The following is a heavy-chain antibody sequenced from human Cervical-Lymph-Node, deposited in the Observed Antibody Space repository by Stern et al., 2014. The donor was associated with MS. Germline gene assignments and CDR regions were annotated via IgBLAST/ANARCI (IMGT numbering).Heavy chain of an antibody. CDR2: ISFVGSNK. V-gene: IGHV3-30*03. CDR1: GFSISSLG. CDR3: MGVGDAMDV. J-gene: IGHJ6*02. Sequence: MQLVESGGGVVQPGRSLRLSCAASGFSISSLGMHWVRQAPGKGLEWVAVISFVGSNKKYGDAEKGRFSISSDNSNNTMYLQMNSLRPEDTAVYYCMGVGDAMDVWGQGTTVIVS.